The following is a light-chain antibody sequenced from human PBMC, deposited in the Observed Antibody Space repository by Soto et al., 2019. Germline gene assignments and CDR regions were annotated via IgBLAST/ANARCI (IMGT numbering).Light chain of an antibody. J-gene: IGKJ5*01. V-gene: IGKV3-11*01. CDR3: QQRSNWLIT. CDR1: QSVSSY. CDR2: DAS. Sequence: EIVLTQSPATLCLSPGARATLSWRASQSVSSYLAWYQQTHGQAPRILIYDASNRDTGIPARFSGIWSGTDFTLPISRLEPEDFEVYYCQQRSNWLITFGQGTRLEIK.